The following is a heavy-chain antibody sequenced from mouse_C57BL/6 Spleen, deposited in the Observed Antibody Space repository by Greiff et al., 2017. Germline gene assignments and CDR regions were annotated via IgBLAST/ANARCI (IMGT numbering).Heavy chain of an antibody. V-gene: IGHV1-69*01. CDR1: GYTFTSYW. Sequence: VQLQQPGSELVMPGASVKLSCKASGYTFTSYWMHWVKQRPGQGLEWIGEIDPSDSYTNYNQKFKGKSTLTVDKSSSTAYMQLSSLTSEDSAVYYCARSREQEAMDYWGQGTSVTVSS. J-gene: IGHJ4*01. CDR2: IDPSDSYT. CDR3: ARSREQEAMDY.